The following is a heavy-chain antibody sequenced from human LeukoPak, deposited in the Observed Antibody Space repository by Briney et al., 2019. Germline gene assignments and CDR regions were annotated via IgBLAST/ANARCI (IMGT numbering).Heavy chain of an antibody. Sequence: GGSLRLSCAASGFTFSSYSMNWVGQAPGKGLEWVSYISSSSSTIYYADSMKGRFTISRDNSKNTLYLQMNSLRAEDTAVCYWGRGAAYWGGDCYSELGAFDIWGQGKMVTGSS. J-gene: IGHJ3*02. CDR2: ISSSSSTI. CDR1: GFTFSSYS. V-gene: IGHV3-48*01. CDR3: GRGAAYWGGDCYSELGAFDI. D-gene: IGHD2-21*02.